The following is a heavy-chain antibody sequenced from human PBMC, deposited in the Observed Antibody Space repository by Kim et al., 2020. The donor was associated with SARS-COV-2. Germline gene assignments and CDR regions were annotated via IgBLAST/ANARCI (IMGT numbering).Heavy chain of an antibody. Sequence: GGSLRLSCAASGFTFSNAWMSWVRQAPGKGLEWVGRIKSKTDGGTTDYAAPVKGRFTISRDDSKNTLYLQMNSLKTEDTAVYYCTTRIAAAGTRGYDPWGQGTLVTVSS. CDR1: GFTFSNAW. CDR3: TTRIAAAGTRGYDP. J-gene: IGHJ5*02. CDR2: IKSKTDGGTT. V-gene: IGHV3-15*01. D-gene: IGHD6-13*01.